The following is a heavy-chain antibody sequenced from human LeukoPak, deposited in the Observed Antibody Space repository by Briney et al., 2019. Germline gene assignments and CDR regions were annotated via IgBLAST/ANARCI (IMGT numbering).Heavy chain of an antibody. CDR3: AREATGDLSFDH. D-gene: IGHD3-10*01. V-gene: IGHV1-2*02. J-gene: IGHJ4*02. Sequence: ASVKVSCEASGYTFTGYYILWVRQAPGQGLEWMGSINPPGGGTNYAQQFQGRVTMTRDTSITTAYMELSRLTSDDTAVYFCAREATGDLSFDHWGQGTLVTVPS. CDR2: INPPGGGT. CDR1: GYTFTGYY.